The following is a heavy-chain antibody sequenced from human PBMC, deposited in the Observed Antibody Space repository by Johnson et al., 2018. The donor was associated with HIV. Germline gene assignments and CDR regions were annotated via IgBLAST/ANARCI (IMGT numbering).Heavy chain of an antibody. V-gene: IGHV3-9*01. CDR2: ISWNSGSI. Sequence: VQLVESGGGVVRPGGSLRLSCSASGFTFDDYAMHWVRQAPGKGLEWVSGISWNSGSIGYADSVKGRFTISRDNAKNSLYLQLNSRRAEDTAVYYCARERGGRHTFDIWGQGTMVAVSS. J-gene: IGHJ3*02. CDR3: ARERGGRHTFDI. CDR1: GFTFDDYA. D-gene: IGHD2-21*01.